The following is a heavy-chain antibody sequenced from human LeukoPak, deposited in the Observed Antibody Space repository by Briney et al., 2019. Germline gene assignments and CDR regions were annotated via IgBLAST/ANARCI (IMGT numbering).Heavy chain of an antibody. CDR3: ARDAGPEYSSGWYFDY. V-gene: IGHV4-39*07. CDR2: IYYSGST. J-gene: IGHJ4*02. CDR1: GGSISSSSYY. Sequence: SETLSLTCTVSGGSISSSSYYWGWIRQPPGKGLEWIGSIYYSGSTYYNPSLKSRVTISVDTSKNQFSLKLSPVTAADTAVYYCARDAGPEYSSGWYFDYWGQGTLVTVSS. D-gene: IGHD6-19*01.